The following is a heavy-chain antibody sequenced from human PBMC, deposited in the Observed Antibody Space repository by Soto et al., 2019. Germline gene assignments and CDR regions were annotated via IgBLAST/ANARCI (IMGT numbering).Heavy chain of an antibody. CDR2: VYHSGTT. D-gene: IGHD6-13*01. J-gene: IGHJ5*02. V-gene: IGHV4-4*02. CDR3: ARVAVVAAAGSWFDP. CDR1: GDSISSNNW. Sequence: LSLTCAVSGDSISSNNWWSWVRQAPGKGLEWIGEVYHSGTTTYNPSLKSRVTMSVDKSKNRFSLKMSSVTAADTAVYYCARVAVVAAAGSWFDPWGQGTLVTVSS.